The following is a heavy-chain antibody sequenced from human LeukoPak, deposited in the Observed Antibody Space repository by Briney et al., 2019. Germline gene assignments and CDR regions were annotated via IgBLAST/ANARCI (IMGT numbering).Heavy chain of an antibody. CDR1: DGSITSDNDH. D-gene: IGHD2-21*02. J-gene: IGHJ4*02. V-gene: IGHV4-39*01. Sequence: SETLSLTCTVSDGSITSDNDHWDWIRQPPGKGLEWIGSVHYTGATYYNPSLRSRVTISVDTSKNQFSLKVTSVTAADTAAYYCARRLSYYDYWGQGTLVTVSS. CDR3: ARRLSYYDY. CDR2: VHYTGAT.